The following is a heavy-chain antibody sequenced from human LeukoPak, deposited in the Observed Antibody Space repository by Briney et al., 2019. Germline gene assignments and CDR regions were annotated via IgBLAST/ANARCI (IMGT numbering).Heavy chain of an antibody. Sequence: PGGSLRLSCAASGFTFSSYGMHWVRQAPGKGLEWVAFIRYDGSNKYYADSAKGRFTISRDNSKNTLYLQMNSLRAEDTAVYYCASLRRDGYNPIYYWGQGTLVTVSS. CDR2: IRYDGSNK. J-gene: IGHJ4*02. CDR3: ASLRRDGYNPIYY. V-gene: IGHV3-30*02. D-gene: IGHD5-24*01. CDR1: GFTFSSYG.